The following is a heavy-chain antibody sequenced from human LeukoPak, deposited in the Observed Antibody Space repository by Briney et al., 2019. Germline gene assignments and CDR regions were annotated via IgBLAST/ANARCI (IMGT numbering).Heavy chain of an antibody. D-gene: IGHD2-21*02. V-gene: IGHV5-51*01. CDR3: ARQDIVVVTATPAEYFQH. CDR1: GYSFTSYW. Sequence: LGGSLKISCKGSGYSFTSYWIGWVRQMPGKGLEWMGIIYPGDSDTRYSPSFQGQVTISADKSISTAYLQWSSLKASDTAMYYCARQDIVVVTATPAEYFQHWGQGTLATVSS. J-gene: IGHJ1*01. CDR2: IYPGDSDT.